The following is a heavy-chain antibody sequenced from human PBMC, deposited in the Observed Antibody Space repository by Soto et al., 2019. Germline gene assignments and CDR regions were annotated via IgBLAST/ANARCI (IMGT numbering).Heavy chain of an antibody. Sequence: GGSLRLSCAASGFTFSSYWMHWVRQVPGKGLVWVSRISGDGTTTSYADSVKGRFTISRDNDKNTLSLQMISLRAEDTAVYFCARAQYSTSPLDVWGQGTTVTVSS. D-gene: IGHD6-13*01. CDR3: ARAQYSTSPLDV. J-gene: IGHJ6*02. CDR1: GFTFSSYW. V-gene: IGHV3-74*01. CDR2: ISGDGTTT.